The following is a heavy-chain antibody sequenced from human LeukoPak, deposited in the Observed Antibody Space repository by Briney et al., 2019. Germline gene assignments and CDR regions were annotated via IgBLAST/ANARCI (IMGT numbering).Heavy chain of an antibody. CDR3: AKGIAGYCSGGSCYLIDY. CDR1: GFTFSNYG. J-gene: IGHJ4*02. D-gene: IGHD2-15*01. V-gene: IGHV3-23*01. CDR2: IHGSGGST. Sequence: GGSLRLSCAASGFTFSNYGMHWVRQAPGKGLEWVSGIHGSGGSTDYADSVKGRFTISRDNSKSTLRLQMDSLRAEDTAVYYCAKGIAGYCSGGSCYLIDYWGQGTLVTVSS.